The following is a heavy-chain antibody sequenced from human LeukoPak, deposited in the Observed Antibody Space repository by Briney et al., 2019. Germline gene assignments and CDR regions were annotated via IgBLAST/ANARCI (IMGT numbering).Heavy chain of an antibody. J-gene: IGHJ3*02. CDR1: GGSFSGYY. V-gene: IGHV4-34*01. D-gene: IGHD3-16*01. CDR2: INHSGST. CDR3: ARGDYDRDI. Sequence: SETLSLTCAVYGGSFSGYYWSWFRQPPGKGLEWIGEINHSGSTNYNPSLKSRVTISVDTSKNQFSLKLSSVTAADTAVYYCARGDYDRDIWGQGTMVTVSS.